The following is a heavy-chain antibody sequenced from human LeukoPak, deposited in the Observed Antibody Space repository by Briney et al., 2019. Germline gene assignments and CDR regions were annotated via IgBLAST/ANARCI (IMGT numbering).Heavy chain of an antibody. CDR1: GYSFTSYW. Sequence: GESLKISCKGSGYSFTSYWIGWVRQMPGKGLEWMGIIYPGDSDTRYSPSFQGQVTISVDKSISTAYLQWSSLKASDTAMYYCARPSGGYYYDSSGPYRALGAFDIWGQGTMVTVSS. CDR2: IYPGDSDT. CDR3: ARPSGGYYYDSSGPYRALGAFDI. V-gene: IGHV5-51*03. J-gene: IGHJ3*02. D-gene: IGHD3-22*01.